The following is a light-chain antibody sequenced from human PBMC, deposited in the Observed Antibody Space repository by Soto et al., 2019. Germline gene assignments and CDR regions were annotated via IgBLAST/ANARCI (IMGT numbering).Light chain of an antibody. CDR3: QQLAGFPIT. Sequence: DIRLSPSPSFLSAAVGDRVTSTCRASQGISTYLAWYQQKPGKAPNLLTYTASTLQTGVPSRFSGSAFGTEFTLTISSLQPEDFATYYCQQLAGFPITFGQGTRLEIK. J-gene: IGKJ5*01. CDR2: TAS. CDR1: QGISTY. V-gene: IGKV1-9*01.